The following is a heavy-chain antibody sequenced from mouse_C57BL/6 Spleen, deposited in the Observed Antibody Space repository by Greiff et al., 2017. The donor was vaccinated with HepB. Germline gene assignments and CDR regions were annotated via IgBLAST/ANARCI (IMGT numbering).Heavy chain of an antibody. CDR3: ATRQLRPTWGDY. V-gene: IGHV1-74*01. CDR1: GYTFTSYW. J-gene: IGHJ2*01. D-gene: IGHD3-2*02. CDR2: IHPSDSDT. Sequence: QVHVKQPGAELVKPGASVKVSCKASGYTFTSYWMHWVKQRPGQGLEWIGRIHPSDSDTNYNQKFKGKATLTVDKSSSTAYMQLSSLTSEDSAVYYCATRQLRPTWGDYWGQGTTLTVSS.